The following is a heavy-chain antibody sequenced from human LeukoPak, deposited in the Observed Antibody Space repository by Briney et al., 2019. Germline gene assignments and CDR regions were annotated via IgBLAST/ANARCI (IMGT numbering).Heavy chain of an antibody. CDR1: GGTFSSYT. Sequence: ASVTVSCKASGGTFSSYTISWVRQAPGPGLEWMGRITPILGIANYAQKFQGRVTITADKSTSTAYMELSSLRSEDTAVYYCARFIASSSSGFYYMDVWGKGTTVTVSS. J-gene: IGHJ6*03. D-gene: IGHD6-6*01. V-gene: IGHV1-69*02. CDR2: ITPILGIA. CDR3: ARFIASSSSGFYYMDV.